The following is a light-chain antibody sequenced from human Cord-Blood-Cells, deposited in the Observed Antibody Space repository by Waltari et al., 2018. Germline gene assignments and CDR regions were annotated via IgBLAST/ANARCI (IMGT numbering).Light chain of an antibody. J-gene: IGLJ2*01. CDR3: QSADSSGTYVV. CDR1: ALPKQY. CDR2: KDS. Sequence: YELTQPPSVSVSPAQTARITCSGDALPKQYASWYQQKPGQAPVLVIYKDSERPSGIPERFSGSSSGRTVALTISGVQAEDEADYYCQSADSSGTYVVFGGGTKLTVL. V-gene: IGLV3-25*03.